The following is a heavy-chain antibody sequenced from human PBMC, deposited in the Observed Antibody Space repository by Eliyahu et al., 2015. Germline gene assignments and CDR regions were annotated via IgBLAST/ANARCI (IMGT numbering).Heavy chain of an antibody. CDR1: GYTFTXXY. Sequence: QVQLVQSGAEVKKPGVSVKVSCKPSGYTFTXXYIXXVRXAPGXGLEWMGIINPSAGSTKYAQNFRGRVTVTRDTSTSTVYMELSGLRSDDTAIYYCAGQGGSSDFDYWGQGTPVTVSS. CDR2: INPSAGST. D-gene: IGHD1-26*01. V-gene: IGHV1-46*01. CDR3: AGQGGSSDFDY. J-gene: IGHJ4*02.